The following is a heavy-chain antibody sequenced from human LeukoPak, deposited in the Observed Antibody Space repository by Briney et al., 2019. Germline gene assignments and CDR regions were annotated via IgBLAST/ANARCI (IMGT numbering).Heavy chain of an antibody. CDR3: ARDKKGIDY. CDR2: ISSDSGTI. J-gene: IGHJ4*02. V-gene: IGHV3-48*01. Sequence: GGSLRLSCAASGFVFSSYAMNWVRQAPGKGLEWISYISSDSGTIYYADSMKGRFTISRDNARNSLYLQMNSLRAEDTAMYYCARDKKGIDYWGQGTLVTVFS. D-gene: IGHD3-10*01. CDR1: GFVFSSYA.